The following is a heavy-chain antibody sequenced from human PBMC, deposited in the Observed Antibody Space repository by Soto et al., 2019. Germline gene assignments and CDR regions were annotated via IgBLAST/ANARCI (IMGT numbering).Heavy chain of an antibody. CDR1: GFTFSGSW. CDR3: ATAGTGTFTY. J-gene: IGHJ4*02. D-gene: IGHD1-1*01. CDR2: ISSDGSST. Sequence: EVQLVESGGGLVQPGGSLRLSCAASGFTFSGSWMHWVRQAPGKGLVWVSRISSDGSSTTYAASVKGRFPISRDNAKNMLYLQMNSLRAEDTAVYFCATAGTGTFTYWGQGTLATVSS. V-gene: IGHV3-74*03.